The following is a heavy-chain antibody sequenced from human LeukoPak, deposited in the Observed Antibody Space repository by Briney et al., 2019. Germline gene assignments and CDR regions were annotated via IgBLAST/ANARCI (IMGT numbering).Heavy chain of an antibody. Sequence: SETLSLTCAVDGGSFSGYYWSWIRQPPGKGLEWIGEINHSGSTNYNPSLKSRVTISVDTSKNQFSLKLSSVTAADTAVYYCARGGGTTHWYFDLWGRGTLVTVSS. D-gene: IGHD1-26*01. CDR2: INHSGST. CDR3: ARGGGTTHWYFDL. CDR1: GGSFSGYY. V-gene: IGHV4-34*01. J-gene: IGHJ2*01.